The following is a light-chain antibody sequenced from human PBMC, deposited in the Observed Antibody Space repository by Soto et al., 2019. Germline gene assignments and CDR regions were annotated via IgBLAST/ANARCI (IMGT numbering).Light chain of an antibody. V-gene: IGKV3-20*01. J-gene: IGKJ5*01. CDR3: QQYDISPPIT. CDR2: GAS. Sequence: EIALKQSPAAVSLSPRDRTALSCKASQSVHNFLAWYQQRPGQAPRLLIYGASSRATGIPDRFSGSGSGTDFTLTICRLEPEDFAVYYCQQYDISPPITFGQGTRLEIK. CDR1: QSVHNF.